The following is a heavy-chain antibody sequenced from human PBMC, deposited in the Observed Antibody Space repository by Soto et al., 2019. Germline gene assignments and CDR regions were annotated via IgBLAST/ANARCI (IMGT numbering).Heavy chain of an antibody. D-gene: IGHD3-22*01. CDR2: INHSGST. CDR1: GGSFSGYY. CDR3: ASYYYDSSGYYYGMDV. V-gene: IGHV4-34*01. Sequence: SETLSLTCAVYGGSFSGYYWSWIRQPPGKGLEWIGEINHSGSTNYNPSLKSRVTISVDTSKNQFSLKLSSVTAADTAVYYCASYYYDSSGYYYGMDVWGQGTTVTVSS. J-gene: IGHJ6*02.